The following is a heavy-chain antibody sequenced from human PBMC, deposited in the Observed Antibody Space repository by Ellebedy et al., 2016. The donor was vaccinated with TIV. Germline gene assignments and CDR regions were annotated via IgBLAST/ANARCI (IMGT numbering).Heavy chain of an antibody. Sequence: SETLSLTCAVSDDYIGRSNWWTWVRQPPGKGLEWIGEIYHTGSTNSNPSLKSRLTISLDESKNQFSLKLTSVTAADTAVYFCARRNYETSGFRAFDIWGQGTTVKVSS. J-gene: IGHJ3*02. D-gene: IGHD3-22*01. CDR3: ARRNYETSGFRAFDI. V-gene: IGHV4-4*02. CDR1: DDYIGRSNW. CDR2: IYHTGST.